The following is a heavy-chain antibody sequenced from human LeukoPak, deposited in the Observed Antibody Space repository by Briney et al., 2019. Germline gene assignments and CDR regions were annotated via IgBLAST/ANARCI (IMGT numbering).Heavy chain of an antibody. D-gene: IGHD3-3*01. CDR3: ARFPRDPWRFDY. J-gene: IGHJ4*02. V-gene: IGHV3-23*01. CDR1: RFTFSNYA. CDR2: ISGSGGST. Sequence: GGSLRLSCAASRFTFSNYAMSWVRQAPGKGLEWVSTISGSGGSTYYADSVKGRFTISRDNSKNTLHLQMNSLRAEDTAVYYCARFPRDPWRFDYWGQGTLVTVSS.